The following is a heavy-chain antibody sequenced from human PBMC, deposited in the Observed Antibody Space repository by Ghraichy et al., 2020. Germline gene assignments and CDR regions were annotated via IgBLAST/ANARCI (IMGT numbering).Heavy chain of an antibody. CDR3: ARGATVVRFFYYDGMDV. D-gene: IGHD4-23*01. CDR1: GGTLSGYS. V-gene: IGHV3-48*02. Sequence: GGSLRLTCVGSGGTLSGYSMNWVRQSPGKGLEWVAYITSSSRTISYADSVKGRFTISRDNAQNSLYLQMNSLRDEDTALYYCARGATVVRFFYYDGMDVWGQGTTVTVSS. J-gene: IGHJ6*02. CDR2: ITSSSRTI.